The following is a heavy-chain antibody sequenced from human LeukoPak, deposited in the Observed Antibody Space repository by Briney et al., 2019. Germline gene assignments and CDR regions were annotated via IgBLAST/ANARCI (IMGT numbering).Heavy chain of an antibody. CDR1: GFTVVVNY. CDR2: IYSGGTT. J-gene: IGHJ4*02. V-gene: IGHV3-66*01. Sequence: GGSLRLSCVLSGFTVVVNYTSWVRQAPGRGLEWVSTIYSGGTTYYADAFKGRFIISRDNSKNTLFLQMNSLRAEDTAIYYCAKDAGYCSDGVCYRTRFDSWGQGALVTVSS. CDR3: AKDAGYCSDGVCYRTRFDS. D-gene: IGHD2-15*01.